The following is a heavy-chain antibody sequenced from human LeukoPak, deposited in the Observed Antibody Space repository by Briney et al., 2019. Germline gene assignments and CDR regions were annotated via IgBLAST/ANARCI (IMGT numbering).Heavy chain of an antibody. J-gene: IGHJ4*02. D-gene: IGHD3-9*01. CDR3: ATSRLVRKIGYFDY. CDR1: RGTFSSYA. Sequence: ASVKVSCKASRGTFSSYAIIWVRQAPGQGLEWMGIINPSGGSTSYAQKFQGRVTMTRDMSTSTVYMELSSLRSEDTAVYYCATSRLVRKIGYFDYWGQGTLVTVSS. V-gene: IGHV1-46*01. CDR2: INPSGGST.